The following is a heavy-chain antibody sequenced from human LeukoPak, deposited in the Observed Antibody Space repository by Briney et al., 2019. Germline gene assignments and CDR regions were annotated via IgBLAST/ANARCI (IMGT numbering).Heavy chain of an antibody. CDR2: IYTGGST. CDR1: GGSISSYY. V-gene: IGHV4-4*09. D-gene: IGHD3-22*01. Sequence: WEPLSLTCTVAGGSISSYYWWWIRQPPGKGLEWIGYIYTGGSTNYNPSLKGRVTISVDTSKNQFSLKLSSVTAADTAVYYCARHPSAYDSSGYYYYFDYWGQGTLVTVSS. CDR3: ARHPSAYDSSGYYYYFDY. J-gene: IGHJ4*02.